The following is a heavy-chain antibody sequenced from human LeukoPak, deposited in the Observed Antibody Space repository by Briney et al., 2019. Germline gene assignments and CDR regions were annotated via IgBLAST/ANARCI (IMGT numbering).Heavy chain of an antibody. V-gene: IGHV1-3*03. CDR3: ARDLGIGAMVISFAY. Sequence: ASGKVCCKASGYTFTNYAMHWVRQAPGQRLEWRGWIDTGNGNTKYSPECHGRVTTTSDTTTRTAYMQRSRLRSEDTAVYYCARDLGIGAMVISFAYWGQGTLVTVSS. CDR1: GYTFTNYA. J-gene: IGHJ4*02. D-gene: IGHD5-18*01. CDR2: IDTGNGNT.